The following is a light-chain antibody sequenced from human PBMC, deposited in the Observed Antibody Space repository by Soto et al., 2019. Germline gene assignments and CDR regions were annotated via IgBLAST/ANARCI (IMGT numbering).Light chain of an antibody. CDR2: GAT. CDR1: QSVSSSY. J-gene: IGKJ4*01. V-gene: IGKV3-20*01. CDR3: QQYGSSPRVT. Sequence: EIVLTQSPGTLSLSPGERATLSCRASQSVSSSYLSWYQQKPGQAPRLLIYGATSKATGIPDRFGGRGSAAAFTPIISSIEPDDFAVYYCQQYGSSPRVTFGGGTKVEIK.